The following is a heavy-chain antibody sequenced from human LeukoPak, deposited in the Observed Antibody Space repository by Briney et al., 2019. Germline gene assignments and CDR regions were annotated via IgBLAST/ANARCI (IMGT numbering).Heavy chain of an antibody. D-gene: IGHD3-10*01. CDR3: AKGLNGYGSGSYSHLDAFDI. CDR1: EFTFNSYG. V-gene: IGHV3-30*18. J-gene: IGHJ3*02. CDR2: ISYDGSNT. Sequence: PGGSLRLSCEGSEFTFNSYGMHWVRQAPGKGLEWVAVISYDGSNTYYADSVKGRFTISRDNSKNTLYLQMNSVRAEDTAVYYCAKGLNGYGSGSYSHLDAFDIWGQGTMVTVSS.